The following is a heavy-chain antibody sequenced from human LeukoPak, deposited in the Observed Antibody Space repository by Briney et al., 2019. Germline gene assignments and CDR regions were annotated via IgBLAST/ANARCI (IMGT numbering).Heavy chain of an antibody. V-gene: IGHV1-18*01. CDR3: ARANWDTNWFDP. CDR1: GYTFTSYG. J-gene: IGHJ5*02. Sequence: ASVKVSCKASGYTFTSYGVSWVRQAPGQGLEWMGWISAYNGNTNYAQKLQGRVTMTTDTSTSTAYMELRSLRSDDTAVYYCARANWDTNWFDPWGQGTLVTVSS. D-gene: IGHD7-27*01. CDR2: ISAYNGNT.